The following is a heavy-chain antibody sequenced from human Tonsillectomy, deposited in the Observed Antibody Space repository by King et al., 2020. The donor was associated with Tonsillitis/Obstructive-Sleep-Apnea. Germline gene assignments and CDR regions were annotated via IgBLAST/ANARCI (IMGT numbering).Heavy chain of an antibody. Sequence: DVQLVESGGGLVKPGGSLRLSCAGSGFTFSNAWMNWVRQAPGKGLEWVGRIKSKTDGGTTDYAAPVKGRFTISRDDSKNTLYLQMNSLKTDDTAVYYCTTDLRGGSYPPGGFDYWGQGILVTVSS. J-gene: IGHJ4*02. D-gene: IGHD1-26*01. CDR1: GFTFSNAW. CDR3: TTDLRGGSYPPGGFDY. V-gene: IGHV3-15*07. CDR2: IKSKTDGGTT.